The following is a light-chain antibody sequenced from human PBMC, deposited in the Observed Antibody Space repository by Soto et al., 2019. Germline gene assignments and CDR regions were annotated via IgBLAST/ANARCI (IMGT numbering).Light chain of an antibody. CDR1: QGISDY. Sequence: DVPMTQSPSSLSASVGDRVTITCRASQGISDYLAWYQQKPGKVPKLLIYAASTLQLGVPSRFSGSGSGTDFTLTISSLQAEDVATYYCQKYNSGPFTFGPGTKVDLK. J-gene: IGKJ3*01. V-gene: IGKV1-27*01. CDR3: QKYNSGPFT. CDR2: AAS.